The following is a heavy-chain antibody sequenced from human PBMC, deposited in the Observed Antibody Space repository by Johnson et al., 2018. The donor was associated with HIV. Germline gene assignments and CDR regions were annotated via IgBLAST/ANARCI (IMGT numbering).Heavy chain of an antibody. CDR2: IWYDGSNK. CDR3: VKGIDSSSWYAFDI. CDR1: GFTFNSYG. D-gene: IGHD6-13*01. Sequence: VQLVESGGGVVQPGRSLRLSCAASGFTFNSYGMHLVRQAPGKGLEWVAVIWYDGSNKYYADSVKGRFTISRDNSKNTLYLQRNSLRAEDTAVYYCVKGIDSSSWYAFDIWGQGTMVTVSS. V-gene: IGHV3-33*06. J-gene: IGHJ3*02.